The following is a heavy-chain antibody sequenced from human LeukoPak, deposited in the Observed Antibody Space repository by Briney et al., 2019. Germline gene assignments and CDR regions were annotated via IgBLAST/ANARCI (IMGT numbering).Heavy chain of an antibody. D-gene: IGHD3-9*01. CDR1: GGSISSSSYY. CDR2: IYYSGST. V-gene: IGHV4-39*01. CDR3: ARHTDPLYYDILTGYYNRGYYFDY. J-gene: IGHJ4*02. Sequence: PSETLSLTCTVSGGSISSSSYYWVWIRQPPGKGLEWIGSIYYSGSTYYNPSLKSRVTISVDTSKNQFSLKLSSVTAADTAVYYCARHTDPLYYDILTGYYNRGYYFDYWGQGTLVNVSS.